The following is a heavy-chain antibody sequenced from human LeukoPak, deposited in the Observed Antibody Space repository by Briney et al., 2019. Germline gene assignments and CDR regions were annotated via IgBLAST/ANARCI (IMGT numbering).Heavy chain of an antibody. CDR3: ARQGYYDFWT. J-gene: IGHJ5*02. Sequence: PSETLSLTCAVSGGSISSNSYSWGWIRQPPGKGLEWIGNIYYSGSSYYSPSLKSRVTISVDTSKNQFSLKLSSVTAADTAVYYCARQGYYDFWTWGQGTLVTVSS. CDR2: IYYSGSS. V-gene: IGHV4-39*01. D-gene: IGHD3-3*01. CDR1: GGSISSNSYS.